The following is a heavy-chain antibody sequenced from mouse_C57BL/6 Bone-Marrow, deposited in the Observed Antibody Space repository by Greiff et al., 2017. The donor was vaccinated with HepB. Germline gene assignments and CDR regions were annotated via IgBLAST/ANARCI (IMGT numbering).Heavy chain of an antibody. Sequence: QVQLQQPGAELVKPGASVKVSCKASGYTFTSYWMHWVKQRPGQGLEWLGRIHPSDSDTNYNQTFKGKATLTVDKSSSTAYMQLSSLTSEDSAVYYCAVRSTMVTSYFDYWGQGTTLTVSS. CDR2: IHPSDSDT. CDR3: AVRSTMVTSYFDY. CDR1: GYTFTSYW. D-gene: IGHD2-2*01. J-gene: IGHJ2*01. V-gene: IGHV1-74*01.